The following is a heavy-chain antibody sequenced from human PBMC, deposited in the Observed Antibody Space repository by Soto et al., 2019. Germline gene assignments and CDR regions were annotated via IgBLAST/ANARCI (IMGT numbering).Heavy chain of an antibody. CDR2: IIPIFGTA. CDR3: ATSGSYPPRLFDY. CDR1: GGTFSSYA. Sequence: SVKVSCKASGGTFSSYAISWVRQAPGQGLEWMGGIIPIFGTANYAQKFQGRVTITADESTSTAYMELSSLRSEDTAVYYCATSGSYPPRLFDYWGQGTLVTVSS. D-gene: IGHD1-26*01. V-gene: IGHV1-69*13. J-gene: IGHJ4*02.